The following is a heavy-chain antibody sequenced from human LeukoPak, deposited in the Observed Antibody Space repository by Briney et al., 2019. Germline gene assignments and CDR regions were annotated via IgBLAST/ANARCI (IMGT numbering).Heavy chain of an antibody. CDR1: GGSFSGYY. J-gene: IGHJ4*02. CDR2: INHSGST. Sequence: SETLSLTCAVYGGSFSGYYWSWIRQPPRKGLEWIGEINHSGSTNYNPSLKSRVTISVDTSKNQFSLKLSSVTAADTAVYYCARRRITIFGVVNQYYFDYWGQGTLVTVSS. V-gene: IGHV4-34*01. CDR3: ARRRITIFGVVNQYYFDY. D-gene: IGHD3-3*01.